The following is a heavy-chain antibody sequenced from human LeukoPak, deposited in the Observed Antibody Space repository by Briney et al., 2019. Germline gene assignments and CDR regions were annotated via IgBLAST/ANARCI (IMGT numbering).Heavy chain of an antibody. CDR2: INEDGSQK. D-gene: IGHD3-3*01. CDR1: GFRFSYFW. CDR3: ARDEVGGYYFE. Sequence: GGSLRLSCEASGFRFSYFWMSWVRQAPGRGLEWVANINEDGSQKYYVDSVKGRFTISRDNTKKLVFLQMNSLRVEDTAVYYCARDEVGGYYFEWGQGNLVNVSS. J-gene: IGHJ4*02. V-gene: IGHV3-7*01.